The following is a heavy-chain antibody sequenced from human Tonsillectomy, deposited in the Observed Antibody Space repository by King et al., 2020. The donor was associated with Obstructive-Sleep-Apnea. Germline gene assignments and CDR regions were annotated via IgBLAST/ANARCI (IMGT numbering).Heavy chain of an antibody. CDR2: INSDGSSA. CDR3: ARGGWLGFDY. J-gene: IGHJ4*02. Sequence: VQLVESGGGLVQPGGSLRLSCAASGFTLSSFWMHWVRQAPGKGLVWVSRINSDGSSATYADSVKGRFTISRDIAKNTLFLQMNSLRAEDMAVYYCARGGWLGFDYWGQGTLVTVSS. V-gene: IGHV3-74*01. D-gene: IGHD6-19*01. CDR1: GFTLSSFW.